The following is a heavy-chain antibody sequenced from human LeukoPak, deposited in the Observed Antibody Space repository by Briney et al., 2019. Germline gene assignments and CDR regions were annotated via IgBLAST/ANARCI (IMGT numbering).Heavy chain of an antibody. CDR3: ARDNIAAAVHGGGY. V-gene: IGHV1-18*01. Sequence: ASVKVSCKASGHTFTSYAMNWVRQAPGQGLEWMGWISAYNGNTNYAQKLQGRVTMTRDTSTSTVYMELSSLRSEDTAVYYCARDNIAAAVHGGGYWGQGTLVTVSS. D-gene: IGHD6-13*01. CDR1: GHTFTSYA. CDR2: ISAYNGNT. J-gene: IGHJ4*02.